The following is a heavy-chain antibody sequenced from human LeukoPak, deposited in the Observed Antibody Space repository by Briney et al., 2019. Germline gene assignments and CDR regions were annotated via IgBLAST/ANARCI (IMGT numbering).Heavy chain of an antibody. CDR2: IIPIFGTA. Sequence: ASVKVSCKASGGTFSSYAISWVRQATGQGREWMGGIIPIFGTANYAQKFQGRVTITADKSTSTAYMELSSLRSEDTAVYYCARVMDTGYGGKLLGYYYYMDVWGKGTMVTVSS. V-gene: IGHV1-69*06. J-gene: IGHJ6*03. D-gene: IGHD4/OR15-4a*01. CDR3: ARVMDTGYGGKLLGYYYYMDV. CDR1: GGTFSSYA.